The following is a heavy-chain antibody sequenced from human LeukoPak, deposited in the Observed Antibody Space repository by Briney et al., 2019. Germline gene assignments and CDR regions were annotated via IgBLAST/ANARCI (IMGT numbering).Heavy chain of an antibody. V-gene: IGHV4-59*08. J-gene: IGHJ4*02. CDR2: IYYSGST. CDR1: GGSISSYY. D-gene: IGHD6-19*01. CDR3: ARLPTRDSSGWYYFDY. Sequence: KTSETLSLTCTVSGGSISSYYWSWIRQPPGKGLEWIGYIYYSGSTNYNTSLKSRVTISVDTSKNQFSLKLSSVTAADTAVYYCARLPTRDSSGWYYFDYWGQGTLVTVPS.